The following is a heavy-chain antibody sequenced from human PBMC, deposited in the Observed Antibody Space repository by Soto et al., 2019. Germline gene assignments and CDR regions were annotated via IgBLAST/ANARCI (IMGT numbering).Heavy chain of an antibody. Sequence: SETLSLTCAVYGGSFSGYYWSWIRQPPGKGLEWIGEINHSGSTNYNPSLKSRVTISVDTSKKQFSLKLSSVTAADTAVYYCARPRSGGMDLWGQGTTVTVSS. CDR2: INHSGST. CDR1: GGSFSGYY. CDR3: ARPRSGGMDL. D-gene: IGHD3-10*01. J-gene: IGHJ6*02. V-gene: IGHV4-34*01.